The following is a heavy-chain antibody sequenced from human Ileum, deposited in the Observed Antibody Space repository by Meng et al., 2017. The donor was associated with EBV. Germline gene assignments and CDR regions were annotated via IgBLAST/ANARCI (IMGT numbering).Heavy chain of an antibody. J-gene: IGHJ4*02. CDR2: IYHSGST. CDR3: ASGRDYAWHS. D-gene: IGHD4-17*01. V-gene: IGHV4-4*02. CDR1: GDSISSNNW. Sequence: ERGPGSVKPSGTLSLPGAVSGDSISSNNWWSWVRQPPGKGLEWIGEIYHSGSTNYNPSFKSRVTMSVDKSKNQISLNLSSVTAADTAVYYCASGRDYAWHSWGRGTLVTVSS.